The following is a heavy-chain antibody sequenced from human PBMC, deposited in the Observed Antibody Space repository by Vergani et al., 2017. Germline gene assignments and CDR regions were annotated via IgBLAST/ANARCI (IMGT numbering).Heavy chain of an antibody. CDR2: IRYDGSNK. J-gene: IGHJ4*02. Sequence: QVQLVESGGGVVQPGGSLRLSCAASGFTFSSSGMHWVRQAPGKGLEWVAFIRYDGSNKYYADSVKGRFTISRDNSKNTLYLQMNSLRAEDTAVYYCARDWSGSGLGDYWGQGTLVTVSS. CDR1: GFTFSSSG. CDR3: ARDWSGSGLGDY. D-gene: IGHD3-3*01. V-gene: IGHV3-30*02.